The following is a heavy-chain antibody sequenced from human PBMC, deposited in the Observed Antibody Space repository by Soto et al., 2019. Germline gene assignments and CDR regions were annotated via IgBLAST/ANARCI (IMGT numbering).Heavy chain of an antibody. J-gene: IGHJ5*02. D-gene: IGHD2-21*01. Sequence: GGSLRLSCAASGFTFTNHWMHWVRQAPGKGLVWVSRINDDGSTTDYADYVKGRLTISRDNAKNTVYLQMNSLRAEDTALYYCARGAYRAYWFVPWGQGTLVTVSS. CDR1: GFTFTNHW. CDR3: ARGAYRAYWFVP. CDR2: INDDGSTT. V-gene: IGHV3-74*01.